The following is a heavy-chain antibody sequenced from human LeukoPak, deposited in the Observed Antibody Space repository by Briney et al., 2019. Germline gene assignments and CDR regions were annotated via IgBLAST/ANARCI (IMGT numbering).Heavy chain of an antibody. CDR2: VNPRSGDA. V-gene: IGHV1-8*03. D-gene: IGHD2-8*01. J-gene: IGHJ4*02. CDR3: ARGVPLGYCTYGVCYPPYYFDY. CDR1: GYTFISYN. Sequence: SVKVSCKASGYTFISYNINWLRQATGQGLEWMGWVNPRSGDAGYLQKFQGRLTITRDSSIDTAYMDLSGLSSEDTAVYYCARGVPLGYCTYGVCYPPYYFDYWGQGTLVAASS.